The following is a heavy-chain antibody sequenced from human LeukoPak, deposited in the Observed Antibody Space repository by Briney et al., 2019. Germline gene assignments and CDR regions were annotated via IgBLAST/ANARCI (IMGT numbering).Heavy chain of an antibody. D-gene: IGHD3-16*02. CDR1: GYTFTSYA. V-gene: IGHV1-3*01. CDR3: ARVRRFDYVWGSYRFPYFDY. CDR2: INACNGNT. J-gene: IGHJ4*02. Sequence: ASVKVSCKASGYTFTSYAMHWVRQAPGQRLEWMGWINACNGNTKYSQKFQGRVTITRDTSASTAYMELSSLRSEDTAVYYCARVRRFDYVWGSYRFPYFDYWGQGTLVTVSS.